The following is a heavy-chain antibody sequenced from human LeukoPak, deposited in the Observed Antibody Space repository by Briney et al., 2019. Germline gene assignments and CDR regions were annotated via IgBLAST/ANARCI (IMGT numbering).Heavy chain of an antibody. CDR1: GDSVSSNDAA. D-gene: IGHD2-2*01. CDR2: TYYRSKWYT. J-gene: IGHJ4*02. CDR3: ARNVAPAHFDY. V-gene: IGHV6-1*01. Sequence: SQTLSLTCAISGDSVSSNDAAWNWIGQSPSRGLEWLGRTYYRSKWYTEYGVSVRSRITINSDTSKNQFSLQLNSMTPEDTALYYCARNVAPAHFDYWGQGALVTVSS.